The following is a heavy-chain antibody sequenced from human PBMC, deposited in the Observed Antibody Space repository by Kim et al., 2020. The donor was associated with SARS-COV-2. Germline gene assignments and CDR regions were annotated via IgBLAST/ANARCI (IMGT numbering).Heavy chain of an antibody. J-gene: IGHJ4*02. CDR3: ARHYDFWSGSPQSYFDY. Sequence: SETLSLTCTVSGGSISSYYWSLIRQPPGKGLEWIGYIYYSGSTNYNPSLKSRVTISVDTSKNQFSLKLSSVTAADTAVYYCARHYDFWSGSPQSYFDYWGQGTLVTVSS. CDR1: GGSISSYY. CDR2: IYYSGST. D-gene: IGHD3-3*01. V-gene: IGHV4-59*08.